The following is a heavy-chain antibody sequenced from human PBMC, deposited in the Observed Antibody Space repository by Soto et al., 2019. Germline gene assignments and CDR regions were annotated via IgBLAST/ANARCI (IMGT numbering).Heavy chain of an antibody. V-gene: IGHV1-69*12. CDR1: GGTFSTSA. CDR3: ARDKVRQQLGGNYYYILDV. CDR2: LMPVFATP. Sequence: QVQLMQSGAEVKKPGSSVKVSCKASGGTFSTSAISWVRQAPGEGLDWVGGLMPVFATPDYAQKFQGRVTISADESTTTDYLELTSLTTDDTAVYYCARDKVRQQLGGNYYYILDVWGQGTAITVSS. D-gene: IGHD3-3*02. J-gene: IGHJ6*02.